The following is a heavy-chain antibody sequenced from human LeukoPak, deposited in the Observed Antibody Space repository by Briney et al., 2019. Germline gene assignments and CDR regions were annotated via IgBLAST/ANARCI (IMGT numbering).Heavy chain of an antibody. CDR1: GYTFTNYG. Sequence: ASVKVSCKASGYTFTNYGISWVRQAPGQGLEWMGWISAYNGNTNYAQKLQGRVTMTTDTSTSTAYMELRSPRSDDTAVYYCARVRCSGGSCYSNFDYWGQGTLVTVSS. CDR2: ISAYNGNT. J-gene: IGHJ4*02. V-gene: IGHV1-18*01. D-gene: IGHD2-15*01. CDR3: ARVRCSGGSCYSNFDY.